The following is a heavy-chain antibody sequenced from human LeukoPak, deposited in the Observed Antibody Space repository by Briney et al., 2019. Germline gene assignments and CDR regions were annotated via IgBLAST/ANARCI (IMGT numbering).Heavy chain of an antibody. D-gene: IGHD6-19*01. V-gene: IGHV4-59*01. CDR3: ARGDSSGWYIGLDP. Sequence: SETLSLTCTVSGGSISSYYWSWIRQPPGKGLEWIGYIYYSGSTNYNPSLKSRVTISVDTSKNQFSLKLSSVTAADTAVYYCARGDSSGWYIGLDPWGQGTLVTVSS. CDR2: IYYSGST. CDR1: GGSISSYY. J-gene: IGHJ5*02.